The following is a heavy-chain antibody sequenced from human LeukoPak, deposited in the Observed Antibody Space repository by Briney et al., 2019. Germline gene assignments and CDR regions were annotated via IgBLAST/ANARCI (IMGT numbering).Heavy chain of an antibody. Sequence: HPGGSPRLSCAASGFTFSSYAMSWVRQAPGKGLEWVSAISGSGGSTYYADSVKGRFTISRDNSKNTLYLQMNSLRAEDTAVYYCAKLIRYYDILSPPEYWGQGTLVTVSS. J-gene: IGHJ4*02. CDR3: AKLIRYYDILSPPEY. CDR2: ISGSGGST. D-gene: IGHD3-9*01. CDR1: GFTFSSYA. V-gene: IGHV3-23*01.